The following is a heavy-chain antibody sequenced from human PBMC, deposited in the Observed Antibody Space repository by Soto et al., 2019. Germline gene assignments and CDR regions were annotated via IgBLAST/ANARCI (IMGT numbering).Heavy chain of an antibody. CDR2: ISWNSGSI. Sequence: SLRLSCAASGFTFDDYAMHWVRQAPGKGLEWVSGISWNSGSIGYADSVKGRFTISRDNAKNSLYLQMNSLRAEDTALYYCAKADGYYSMYYFDYWAQGTLVTVSS. V-gene: IGHV3-9*01. D-gene: IGHD3-22*01. CDR1: GFTFDDYA. J-gene: IGHJ4*02. CDR3: AKADGYYSMYYFDY.